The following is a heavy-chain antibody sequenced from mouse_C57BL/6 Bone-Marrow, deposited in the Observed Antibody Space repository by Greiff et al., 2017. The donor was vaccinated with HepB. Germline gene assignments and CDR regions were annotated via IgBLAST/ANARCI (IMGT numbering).Heavy chain of an antibody. CDR2: INPSSGYT. V-gene: IGHV1-4*01. CDR3: AGSWLLPLFDY. J-gene: IGHJ2*01. CDR1: GYTFTSYT. D-gene: IGHD2-3*01. Sequence: QVQLQQSGAELARPGASVKMSCKASGYTFTSYTMHWVKQRPGQGLEWIGYINPSSGYTKYNQKFKDKATLTADKSSSTAYMQLSSLTSEDSAVYYCAGSWLLPLFDYWGQGTTLTVSS.